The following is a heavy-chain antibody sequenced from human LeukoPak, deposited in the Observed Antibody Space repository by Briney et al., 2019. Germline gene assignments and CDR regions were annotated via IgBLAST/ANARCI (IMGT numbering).Heavy chain of an antibody. CDR1: GFTFSSYA. Sequence: GGSLRLSCAASGFTFSSYAMSWVRQAPGKGLEWVSAISGSGGSTYYADSVKDRFTIPRDNSKNTLYLQMNSLRAEDTAVYYCAKDYDFWSGGGFDYWGQGTLVTVSS. D-gene: IGHD3-3*01. CDR2: ISGSGGST. CDR3: AKDYDFWSGGGFDY. V-gene: IGHV3-23*01. J-gene: IGHJ4*02.